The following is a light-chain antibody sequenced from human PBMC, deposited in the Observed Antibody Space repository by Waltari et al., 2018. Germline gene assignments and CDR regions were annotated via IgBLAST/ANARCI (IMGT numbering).Light chain of an antibody. CDR2: QDT. J-gene: IGLJ2*01. CDR3: QACDTSTYHVG. CDR1: KLGDKY. Sequence: SYELTQPPSVSVSPGQTASITCSGNKLGDKYACWYQQKPGKSPVVVLYQDTKRPSGLPERFSGSNSGNTATLSLSGTQAMDWADYYGQACDTSTYHVGFGGGPKLTVL. V-gene: IGLV3-1*01.